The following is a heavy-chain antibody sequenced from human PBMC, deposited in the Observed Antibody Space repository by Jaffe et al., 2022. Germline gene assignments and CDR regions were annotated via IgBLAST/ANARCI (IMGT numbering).Heavy chain of an antibody. Sequence: QVQLQESGPGLVKPSETLSLTCTVSGGSVSSGSYYWSWIRQPPGKGLEWIGYIYYSGSTNYNPSLKSRVTISVDTSKNQFSLKLSSVTAADTAVYYCARAPTPLETVTTPWFDPWGQGTLVTVSS. D-gene: IGHD4-4*01. V-gene: IGHV4-61*01. CDR3: ARAPTPLETVTTPWFDP. J-gene: IGHJ5*02. CDR2: IYYSGST. CDR1: GGSVSSGSYY.